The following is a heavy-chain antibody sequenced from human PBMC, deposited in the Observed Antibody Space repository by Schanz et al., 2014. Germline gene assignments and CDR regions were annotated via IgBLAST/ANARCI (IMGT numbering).Heavy chain of an antibody. J-gene: IGHJ6*02. CDR1: GFTFSDYY. D-gene: IGHD6-6*01. CDR3: ATEGPRGTRHPINYYYAMDN. V-gene: IGHV3-11*04. CDR2: ISNSGTTI. Sequence: QAQLVESGGGLVKPGGSLRLSCAASGFTFSDYYMSWIRQAPGKGLEWVSYISNSGTTIYYADSVKGRFTISRDNAKNSLYLQMNSLTADDTAVYYCATEGPRGTRHPINYYYAMDNWGQGTKVTV.